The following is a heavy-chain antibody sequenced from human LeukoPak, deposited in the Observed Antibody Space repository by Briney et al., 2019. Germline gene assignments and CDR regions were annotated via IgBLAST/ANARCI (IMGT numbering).Heavy chain of an antibody. Sequence: GASVKVSCKASGYSFTTYGINWVRQAPGQGLEWMGWINPNNGGTKYAQNFQGRVTMTRDTSISTAYMELDRLRFDDTAVYYCARDSGEVPDYWGQGTLVTVSS. CDR2: INPNNGGT. D-gene: IGHD3-10*01. J-gene: IGHJ4*02. V-gene: IGHV1-2*02. CDR1: GYSFTTYG. CDR3: ARDSGEVPDY.